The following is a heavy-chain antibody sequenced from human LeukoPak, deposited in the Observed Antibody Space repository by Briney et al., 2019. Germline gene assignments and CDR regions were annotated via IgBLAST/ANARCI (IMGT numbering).Heavy chain of an antibody. CDR3: ARVNPYYYYMDV. CDR2: IYYSGST. D-gene: IGHD1-14*01. Sequence: SETLSLTCTVSGVSISSYYWSWLRQPPGKGLEWLGYIYYSGSTNYNPSLKSRVTISVDTSKNQFSLKLSSVTAADTAVFYCARVNPYYYYMDVWGKGTTVTISS. CDR1: GVSISSYY. V-gene: IGHV4-59*01. J-gene: IGHJ6*03.